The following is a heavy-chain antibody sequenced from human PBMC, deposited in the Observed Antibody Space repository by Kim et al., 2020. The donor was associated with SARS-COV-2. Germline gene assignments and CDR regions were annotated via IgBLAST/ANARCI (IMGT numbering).Heavy chain of an antibody. CDR2: ISGSGGST. CDR3: AKDLSPLWFGELLPCDY. V-gene: IGHV3-23*01. Sequence: GGSLRLSCAASGFTFSSYAMSWVRQAPGKGLEWVSAISGSGGSTYYADSVKGRFTISRDNSKNTLYLQMNSLRAEDTAVYYCAKDLSPLWFGELLPCDYWGQGTLVTVSS. J-gene: IGHJ4*02. CDR1: GFTFSSYA. D-gene: IGHD3-10*01.